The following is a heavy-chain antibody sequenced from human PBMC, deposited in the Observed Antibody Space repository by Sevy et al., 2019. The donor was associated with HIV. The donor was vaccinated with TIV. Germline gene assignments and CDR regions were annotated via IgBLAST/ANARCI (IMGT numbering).Heavy chain of an antibody. J-gene: IGHJ1*01. V-gene: IGHV3-33*01. CDR3: ARDSPVEPYPYGQH. Sequence: GGSLRLSCAASGFTFSSYGMHWVRQAPGKGLEWVAVIWYDGSNKYYADSVKGRFTISRDNSKNTLYLQMNSLRAEDTAVYYCARDSPVEPYPYGQHGGQGTLFTVSS. CDR1: GFTFSSYG. D-gene: IGHD1-1*01. CDR2: IWYDGSNK.